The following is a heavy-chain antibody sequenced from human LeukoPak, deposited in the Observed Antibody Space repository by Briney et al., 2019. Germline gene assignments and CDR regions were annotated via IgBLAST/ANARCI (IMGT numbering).Heavy chain of an antibody. CDR2: ISSSSSYI. V-gene: IGHV3-21*01. CDR1: GFTFSSYS. CDR3: ARDRAPYYYDSSGYDY. J-gene: IGHJ4*02. D-gene: IGHD3-22*01. Sequence: GGSLRLSCAASGFTFSSYSMNWVRQAPGKGLEWVSSISSSSSYIYYADSVKGRFTISRDNAKNSLYLQMNSLRAEDTAVYYCARDRAPYYYDSSGYDYWGQGTPVTVSS.